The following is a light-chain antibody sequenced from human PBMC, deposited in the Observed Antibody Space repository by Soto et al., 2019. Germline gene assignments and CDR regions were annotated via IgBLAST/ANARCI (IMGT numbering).Light chain of an antibody. CDR1: SRDVGAYVY. V-gene: IGLV2-8*01. CDR3: SSYAGNNRMV. Sequence: QSALTQPPSAPGSPGESVTMSCTGTSRDVGAYVYVSWFQQHSGKAPKLIIFEVNKRPSGVPDRFSGSRSGDTASLTVSGLQIDDEADYYCSSYAGNNRMVFGGGTKVTVL. CDR2: EVN. J-gene: IGLJ2*01.